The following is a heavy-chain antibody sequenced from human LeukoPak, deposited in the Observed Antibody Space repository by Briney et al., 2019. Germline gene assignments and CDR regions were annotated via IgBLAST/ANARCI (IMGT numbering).Heavy chain of an antibody. CDR3: AGAAAARGVDY. J-gene: IGHJ4*02. V-gene: IGHV4-59*06. CDR2: IYYSGST. Sequence: PSETLSLTCTVSGGSISSYYWSWIRQHPGKGLEWIGYIYYSGSTYYNPSLKSRVTISVDTSKNQFSLKLSSVTAADTAVYYCAGAAAARGVDYWGQGTLVTVSS. CDR1: GGSISSYY. D-gene: IGHD6-13*01.